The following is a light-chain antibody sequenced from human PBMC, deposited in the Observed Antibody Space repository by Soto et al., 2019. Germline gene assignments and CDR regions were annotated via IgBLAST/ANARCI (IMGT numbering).Light chain of an antibody. CDR2: KAS. V-gene: IGKV1-5*03. Sequence: DIQMTQSPSTLSASVGDRVTITCRASQSISSWLAWYQQKPGKAPKLLIYKASSSESGVPPRFSGSGSGTYFTLTISSLQPDDFAPYYYQQYNSYPWTFGQGTKVEIK. J-gene: IGKJ1*01. CDR3: QQYNSYPWT. CDR1: QSISSW.